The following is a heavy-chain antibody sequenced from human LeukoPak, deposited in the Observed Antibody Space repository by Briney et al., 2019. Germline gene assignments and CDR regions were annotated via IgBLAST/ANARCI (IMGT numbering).Heavy chain of an antibody. J-gene: IGHJ3*02. CDR1: GYTFTGYY. CDR2: MNPNSGNT. V-gene: IGHV1-8*02. CDR3: AREGSYYYDSSGPLRAFDI. Sequence: ASVKVSCKASGYTFTGYYMHWVRQATGQGLEWMGWMNPNSGNTGYAQKFQGRVTMTRNTSISTAYMELSSLRSEDTAVYYCAREGSYYYDSSGPLRAFDIWGQGTMVTVSS. D-gene: IGHD3-22*01.